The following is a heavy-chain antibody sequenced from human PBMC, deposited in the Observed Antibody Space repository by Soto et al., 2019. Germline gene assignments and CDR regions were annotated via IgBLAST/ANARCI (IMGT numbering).Heavy chain of an antibody. J-gene: IGHJ4*02. CDR2: ISGSGGST. CDR1: GFTFSSYA. Sequence: HPGGSLRLSCAASGFTFSSYAMSWVRQAPGKGLEWVSAISGSGGSTYYADSVKGRFTISRDNSKNTLYLQMNSLRAEDTAVYYCAKDLREYNWNVYYFDYWGQGTLVTVSS. CDR3: AKDLREYNWNVYYFDY. V-gene: IGHV3-23*01. D-gene: IGHD1-20*01.